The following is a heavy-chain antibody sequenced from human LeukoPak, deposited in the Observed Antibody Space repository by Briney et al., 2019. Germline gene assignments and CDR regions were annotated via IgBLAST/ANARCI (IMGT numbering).Heavy chain of an antibody. D-gene: IGHD4-17*01. J-gene: IGHJ3*01. CDR2: IYNSGST. CDR3: AREAHGDFDAFDL. V-gene: IGHV4-59*08. Sequence: PSETLSLTCTLSGGSISSHIWSWIRQPPGKGLEWIGYIYNSGSTNYNPSFKSRVTISLDTSKNQFSLHLTSVTAADTAVYFCAREAHGDFDAFDLWGQGTVVTVSS. CDR1: GGSISSHI.